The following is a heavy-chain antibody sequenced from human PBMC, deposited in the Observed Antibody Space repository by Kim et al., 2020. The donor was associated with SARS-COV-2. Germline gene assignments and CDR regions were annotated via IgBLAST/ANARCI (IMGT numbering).Heavy chain of an antibody. Sequence: PVKGRFTISRDDSKNTLYLQMNSLKTEDTAVYYCTTDRLGWYYRGMAFDIWGQGTMVTVSS. J-gene: IGHJ3*02. V-gene: IGHV3-15*01. D-gene: IGHD6-19*01. CDR3: TTDRLGWYYRGMAFDI.